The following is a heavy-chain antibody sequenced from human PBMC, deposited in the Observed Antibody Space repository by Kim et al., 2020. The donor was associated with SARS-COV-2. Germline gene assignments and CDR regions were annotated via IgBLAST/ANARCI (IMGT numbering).Heavy chain of an antibody. V-gene: IGHV3-30*02. Sequence: RFTISRDNSKNTLYLQMNSLRAEDTAVYYCAKLYYDSSGYPDYYYYYMDVWGKGTTVTVSS. CDR3: AKLYYDSSGYPDYYYYYMDV. J-gene: IGHJ6*03. D-gene: IGHD3-22*01.